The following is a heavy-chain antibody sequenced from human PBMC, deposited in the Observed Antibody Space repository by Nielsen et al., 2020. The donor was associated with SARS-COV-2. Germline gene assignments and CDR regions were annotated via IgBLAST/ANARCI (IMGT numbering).Heavy chain of an antibody. Sequence: SETLSPTCTVSGGSLSRYYWTWIRQSPGNGLEWLGSVHHTGDTNYSPSLRSRVTISLDASKNQFSLRLTSVTPADTAVYYCARDYYGDYLDGFDFWGHGTMVTVSS. CDR2: VHHTGDT. J-gene: IGHJ3*01. CDR1: GGSLSRYY. D-gene: IGHD4-17*01. V-gene: IGHV4-59*01. CDR3: ARDYYGDYLDGFDF.